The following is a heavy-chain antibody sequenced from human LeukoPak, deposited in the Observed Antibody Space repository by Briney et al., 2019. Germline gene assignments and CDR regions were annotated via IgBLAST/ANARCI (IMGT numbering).Heavy chain of an antibody. V-gene: IGHV4-39*01. J-gene: IGHJ4*02. CDR1: GRSISSNTHY. D-gene: IGHD3-22*01. Sequence: SETLSLTRTVSGRSISSNTHYWGWIRPPPGKGLEWIGSVYYSGSTYYNPSLKSRVTISVDTSKNQFSLKLCSVTAADTAVYYCARHERVSGSGYYLDYWGQGTLVTVSS. CDR3: ARHERVSGSGYYLDY. CDR2: VYYSGST.